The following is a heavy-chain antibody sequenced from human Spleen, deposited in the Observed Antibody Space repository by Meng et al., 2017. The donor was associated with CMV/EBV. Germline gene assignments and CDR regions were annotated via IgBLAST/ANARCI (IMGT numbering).Heavy chain of an antibody. J-gene: IGHJ3*02. V-gene: IGHV3-21*01. D-gene: IGHD6-13*01. CDR3: AREGLLAAAMRGSPAFDI. Sequence: GGSLRLSCAASGFTFSSYSMNWVRQAPGKGLEWVSSISSSSSYIYYADSVKGRFTISRDNAKNSLYLQMNSLRAEDTAVYYCAREGLLAAAMRGSPAFDIWGQGTMVTVSS. CDR1: GFTFSSYS. CDR2: ISSSSSYI.